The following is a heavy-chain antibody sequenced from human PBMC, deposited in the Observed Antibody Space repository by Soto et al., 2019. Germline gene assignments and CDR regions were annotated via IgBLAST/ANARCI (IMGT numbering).Heavy chain of an antibody. V-gene: IGHV1-8*01. CDR1: GYTFTSYD. Sequence: ASVKVSCKASGYTFTSYDINWVRQATGQGLEWMGWMNPNSGNTGYAQKFQGRVTMTRNTSISTAYMELSSLRSEDTAVYYCARGQSSYYGSGLYYFDYWGQGTLVTVSS. CDR2: MNPNSGNT. D-gene: IGHD3-10*01. J-gene: IGHJ4*02. CDR3: ARGQSSYYGSGLYYFDY.